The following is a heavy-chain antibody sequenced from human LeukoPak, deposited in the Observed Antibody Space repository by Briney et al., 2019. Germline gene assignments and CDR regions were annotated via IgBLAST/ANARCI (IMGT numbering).Heavy chain of an antibody. CDR3: ARASWIHGWFDP. D-gene: IGHD6-13*01. V-gene: IGHV4-39*07. CDR1: GGSISSSSYY. J-gene: IGHJ5*02. CDR2: IYYSGST. Sequence: PSETLSLTCTVSGGSISSSSYYWGWIRQPPGKGLEWIGSIYYSGSTYYNPSLKSRVTISVDTSKNQFSLKLSSVTAADTALYYCARASWIHGWFDPWGQGTLVTVSS.